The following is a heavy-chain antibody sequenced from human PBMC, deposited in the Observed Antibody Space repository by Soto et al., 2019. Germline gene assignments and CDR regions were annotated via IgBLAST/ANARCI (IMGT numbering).Heavy chain of an antibody. CDR2: ISAYNGNT. D-gene: IGHD3-10*01. Sequence: QVQLVQSGAEVKKPGASVKVSCKASGYTFSSYGISWVRQAPGQGLEWMGWISAYNGNTNYPQKLQGRVTMTTDTTTSTDDMDLRSLISDNTPVYYGARDAPPFGYWGQGTLVTVSS. CDR1: GYTFSSYG. CDR3: ARDAPPFGY. V-gene: IGHV1-18*01. J-gene: IGHJ4*02.